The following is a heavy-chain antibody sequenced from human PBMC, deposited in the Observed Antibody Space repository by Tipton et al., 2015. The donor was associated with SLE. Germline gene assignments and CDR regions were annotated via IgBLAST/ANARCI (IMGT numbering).Heavy chain of an antibody. CDR3: AGDKLGIELAFDP. D-gene: IGHD7-27*01. Sequence: SLRLPCTASGFSFSLYSINWVRQAPGKGLEWVSSISSSSSYIYYADSVKGRFTISRDNAKNSLYLQMNSLRAEDTAVYYCAGDKLGIELAFDPWGQGTLVTVSS. CDR1: GFSFSLYS. V-gene: IGHV3-21*01. CDR2: ISSSSSYI. J-gene: IGHJ5*02.